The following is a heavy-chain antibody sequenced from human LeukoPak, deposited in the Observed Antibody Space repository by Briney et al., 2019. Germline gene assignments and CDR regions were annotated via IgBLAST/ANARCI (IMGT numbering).Heavy chain of an antibody. CDR3: ARDYNNGYFDL. CDR1: GDSISSYY. J-gene: IGHJ2*01. CDR2: IYPSGSA. D-gene: IGHD5-24*01. V-gene: IGHV4-4*07. Sequence: SETLFLTCDASGDSISSYYWSWIRQPAGKGLEWLGRIYPSGSANYNPSLKSRGTMSVDTSKNQFSLRLSSVTAADTAVYFCARDYNNGYFDLWGRGTLVTVSS.